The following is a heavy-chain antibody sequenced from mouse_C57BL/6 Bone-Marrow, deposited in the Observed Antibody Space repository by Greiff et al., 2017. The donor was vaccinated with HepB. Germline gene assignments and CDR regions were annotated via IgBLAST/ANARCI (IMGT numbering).Heavy chain of an antibody. V-gene: IGHV5-9-1*02. CDR3: TREDGYSFAY. J-gene: IGHJ3*01. D-gene: IGHD2-3*01. CDR2: ISSGGDYI. Sequence: LQQSGEGLVKPGGSLKLSCAASGFTFSSYAMSWVRQTPEKRLEWVAYISSGGDYIYYADTVKGRFTISRDNARNTLYLQMSSLKSEDTAMYYCTREDGYSFAYWGQGTLVTVSA. CDR1: GFTFSSYA.